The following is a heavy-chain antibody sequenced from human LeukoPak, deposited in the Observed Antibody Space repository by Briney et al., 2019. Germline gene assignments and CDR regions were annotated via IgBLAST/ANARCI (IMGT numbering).Heavy chain of an antibody. CDR3: ARGWDTGYSYYGMDV. J-gene: IGHJ6*02. D-gene: IGHD5-18*01. CDR1: GGSISGYY. V-gene: IGHV4-59*01. CDR2: IYYSGNT. Sequence: PSETLSLTCTVSGGSISGYYWSWIRQPPGKGLEWIGYIYYSGNTNYNPSLKSRVTLSVDTSTNQLFLKLSSVTAADTAVYHCARGWDTGYSYYGMDVWGPGTTVTVSS.